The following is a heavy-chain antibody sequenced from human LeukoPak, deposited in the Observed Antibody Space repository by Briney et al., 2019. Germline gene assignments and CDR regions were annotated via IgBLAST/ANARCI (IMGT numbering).Heavy chain of an antibody. CDR2: INPNSGGT. V-gene: IGHV1-2*02. CDR1: GYTFTSYY. Sequence: ASVKVSCKASGYTFTSYYMHWERQAPGQGLEWMGWINPNSGGTNYAQKFQGRVTMTRDTSISTAYMELSRLRSDDTAVYYCARGGSYYDFWSGYQNNYYMDVWGKGTTVTVSS. CDR3: ARGGSYYDFWSGYQNNYYMDV. J-gene: IGHJ6*03. D-gene: IGHD3-3*01.